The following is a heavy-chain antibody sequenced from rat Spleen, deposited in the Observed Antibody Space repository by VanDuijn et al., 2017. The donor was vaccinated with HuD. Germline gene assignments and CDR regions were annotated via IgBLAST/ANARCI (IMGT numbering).Heavy chain of an antibody. D-gene: IGHD1-4*01. CDR3: ATLSYRGYYFDY. Sequence: EVQLVESGGGLVQPGRSLKLSCAASGFTFIDYNMAWVRQAPKKGLEWVATVIYDGSRTYYRDSVKGRFTISRDNVKNTQYLQMDSLRSEDTATYYCATLSYRGYYFDYWGQGVMVTVSS. V-gene: IGHV5S10*01. J-gene: IGHJ2*01. CDR1: GFTFIDYN. CDR2: VIYDGSRT.